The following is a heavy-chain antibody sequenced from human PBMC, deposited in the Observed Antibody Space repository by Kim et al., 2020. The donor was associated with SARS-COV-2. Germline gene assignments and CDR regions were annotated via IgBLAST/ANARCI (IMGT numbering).Heavy chain of an antibody. CDR3: AKDFAAGLGDGYLDY. Sequence: SVKGRFTTSRDNAKNSLYLQMNSLRAEDTALYYCAKDFAAGLGDGYLDYGGQGTLVTVSS. J-gene: IGHJ4*02. V-gene: IGHV3-9*01. D-gene: IGHD2-15*01.